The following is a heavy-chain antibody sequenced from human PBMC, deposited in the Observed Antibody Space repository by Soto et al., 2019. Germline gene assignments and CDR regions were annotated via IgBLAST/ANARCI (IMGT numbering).Heavy chain of an antibody. Sequence: GSLRLSCAASGFTFSMFWMHWVRQVPGKGPEWVSRINDDGISTNYADSVKGRFTISRDNAKNILYLQMNALRAEDTAVYYCTRGPRSTSTGTGAFWGQGTLVTVSS. CDR2: INDDGIST. D-gene: IGHD1-1*01. CDR3: TRGPRSTSTGTGAF. CDR1: GFTFSMFW. V-gene: IGHV3-74*01. J-gene: IGHJ4*02.